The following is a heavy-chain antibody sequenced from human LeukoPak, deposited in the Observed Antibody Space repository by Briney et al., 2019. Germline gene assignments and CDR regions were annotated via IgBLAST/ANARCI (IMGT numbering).Heavy chain of an antibody. D-gene: IGHD6-13*01. CDR2: ISAYNGNT. CDR3: ARVHRDSSSWYFLYYYYYMDV. CDR1: GYTFTSYG. J-gene: IGHJ6*03. Sequence: ASVKVSCKAPGYTFTSYGISWVRQAPGQGLEWMGWISAYNGNTNYAQKLQGRVTMTTDTSTSTAYMELRSLRSDDTAVYYCARVHRDSSSWYFLYYYYYMDVWGKGTTVTVSS. V-gene: IGHV1-18*01.